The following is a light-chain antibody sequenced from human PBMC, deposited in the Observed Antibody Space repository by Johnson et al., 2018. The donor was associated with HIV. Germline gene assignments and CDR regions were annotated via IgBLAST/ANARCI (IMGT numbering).Light chain of an antibody. J-gene: IGLJ1*01. V-gene: IGLV1-51*01. CDR1: SSNIGINY. CDR2: GND. CDR3: GTWDSSLSGV. Sequence: QSVLTQPPSVSAAPGQKVTISCSGSSSNIGINYVSWYQQLPGTAPKLLIYGNDKRPSGIPDRFSGSKSGTSATMGITGLQSGDEANYYCGTWDSSLSGVFGTGTAVTVL.